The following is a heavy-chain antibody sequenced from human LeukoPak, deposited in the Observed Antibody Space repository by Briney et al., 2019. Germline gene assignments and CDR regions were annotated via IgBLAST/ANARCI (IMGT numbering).Heavy chain of an antibody. J-gene: IGHJ3*02. CDR3: ARELYYDILTGLGNAFDI. V-gene: IGHV4-59*12. Sequence: SETLSLTCTVSGGSISSYYWSWIRQPPGKGLEWIGYIYYSGSTNYKPSLKSRVTISVDTSKNQFSLKLSSVTAADTAVYYCARELYYDILTGLGNAFDIWGQGTMVTVSS. CDR1: GGSISSYY. D-gene: IGHD3-9*01. CDR2: IYYSGST.